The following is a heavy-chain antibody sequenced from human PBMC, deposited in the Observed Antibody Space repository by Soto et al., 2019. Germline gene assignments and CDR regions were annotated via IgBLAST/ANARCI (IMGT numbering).Heavy chain of an antibody. CDR3: ATGRGVNFYYGMDV. D-gene: IGHD3-10*01. CDR1: GFTFSSYA. V-gene: IGHV3-23*01. Sequence: EVQLLESGGGLVQPGGSLRLSCAASGFTFSSYAMSWVRQAPGKGLEWVSAISGSGGSTYYADSVKGRFTISRDNSKNTLYLQMNSLRAEDTAVYDCATGRGVNFYYGMDVWGQGTTVTVSS. CDR2: ISGSGGST. J-gene: IGHJ6*02.